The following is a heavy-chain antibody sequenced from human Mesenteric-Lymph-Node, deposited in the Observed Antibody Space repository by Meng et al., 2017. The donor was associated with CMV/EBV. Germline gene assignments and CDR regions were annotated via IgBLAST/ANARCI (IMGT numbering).Heavy chain of an antibody. CDR2: ISPYFGTT. Sequence: SVKVSCKASGGTFSSYAISWVRQAPGQGLEWMGGISPYFGTTNYAQKFQCRVTITTDEPTSRAYMELRSLRSDDTAVYYCARDTGHDSSGYYYVREYYFDYWGQGTLVTVYS. CDR1: GGTFSSYA. V-gene: IGHV1-69*05. J-gene: IGHJ4*02. D-gene: IGHD3-22*01. CDR3: ARDTGHDSSGYYYVREYYFDY.